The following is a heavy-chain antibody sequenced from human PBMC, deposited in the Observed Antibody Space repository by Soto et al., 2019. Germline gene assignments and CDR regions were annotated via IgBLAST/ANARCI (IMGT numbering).Heavy chain of an antibody. CDR3: ARDLWGYCGADCYPLDV. CDR1: GGSISRYY. V-gene: IGHV4-59*01. D-gene: IGHD2-21*02. Sequence: QVRLQESGPGLVKPSETLSLTCTVSGGSISRYYWSWIRQPPGKGLEWIGDMYNTGSTIYNPSLKSRVTITVDTSKNQFSLKLNSVTAADTDVYYCARDLWGYCGADCYPLDVWGQGTTVTVSS. J-gene: IGHJ6*02. CDR2: MYNTGST.